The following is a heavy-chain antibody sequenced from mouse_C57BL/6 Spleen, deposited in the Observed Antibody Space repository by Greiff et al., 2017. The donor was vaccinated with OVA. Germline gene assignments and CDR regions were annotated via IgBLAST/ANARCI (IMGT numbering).Heavy chain of an antibody. Sequence: EVMLVESGEGLVKPGGSLKLSCAASGFTFSSYAMSWVRQTPEKRLEWVAYISSGGDYIYYADTVKGRFTISRDNARNTLYLQMSSLKSEDTAMYYCTRGDDGYYFSWFAYWGQGTLVTVSA. D-gene: IGHD2-3*01. CDR3: TRGDDGYYFSWFAY. J-gene: IGHJ3*01. CDR2: ISSGGDYI. V-gene: IGHV5-9-1*02. CDR1: GFTFSSYA.